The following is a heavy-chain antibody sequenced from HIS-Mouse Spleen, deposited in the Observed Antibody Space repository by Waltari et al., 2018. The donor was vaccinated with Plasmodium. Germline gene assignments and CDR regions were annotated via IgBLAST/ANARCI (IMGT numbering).Heavy chain of an antibody. J-gene: IGHJ4*02. CDR1: GYTFTSYG. CDR3: ARDRRSDSSGYYWGNY. D-gene: IGHD3-22*01. V-gene: IGHV1-18*01. Sequence: QVQLVQSGAEVKTPGASVTVSCKASGYTFTSYGIRWVRQAPGQGLEWMGWISAYNGNTNYAQKLQGRVTMTTDTSTSTAYMELRSLRSDDTAVYYCARDRRSDSSGYYWGNYWGQGTLVTVSS. CDR2: ISAYNGNT.